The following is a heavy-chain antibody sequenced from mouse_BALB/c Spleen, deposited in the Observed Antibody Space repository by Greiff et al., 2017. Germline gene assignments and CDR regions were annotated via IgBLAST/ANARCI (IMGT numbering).Heavy chain of an antibody. D-gene: IGHD1-1*01. Sequence: VQLQQSGAELVRPGSSVKISCKASGYAFSSYWMNWVKQRPGQGLEWIGQIYPGDGDTNYNGKFKGKATLTADKSSSTAYMQLSSLTSEVSAVYFCARSTVVATPVYWGQGTTLTVSS. CDR3: ARSTVVATPVY. CDR2: IYPGDGDT. J-gene: IGHJ2*01. CDR1: GYAFSSYW. V-gene: IGHV1-80*01.